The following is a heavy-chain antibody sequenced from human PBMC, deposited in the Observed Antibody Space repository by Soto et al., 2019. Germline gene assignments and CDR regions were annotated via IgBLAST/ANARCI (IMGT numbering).Heavy chain of an antibody. CDR2: ISYDGSNK. Sequence: QVQLVESGGGVVQPGRSLRLSCAASGFTFSSYAMHWVRQAPGKGLEWVAVISYDGSNKYYADSVKGRFTIARDNSKNTLDLQMNSLRAEDTAVYYCARGIRSGVAAAGSAFDYWGHGPLVTVSS. V-gene: IGHV3-30-3*01. CDR3: ARGIRSGVAAAGSAFDY. J-gene: IGHJ4*01. CDR1: GFTFSSYA. D-gene: IGHD6-13*01.